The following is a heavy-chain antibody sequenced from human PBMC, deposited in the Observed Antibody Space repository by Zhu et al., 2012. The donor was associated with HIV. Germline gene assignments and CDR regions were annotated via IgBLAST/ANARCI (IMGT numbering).Heavy chain of an antibody. J-gene: IGHJ3*02. CDR1: GGSLRNYY. CDR2: ISTSGKI. D-gene: IGHD1-1*01. V-gene: IGHV4-4*09. CDR3: ARDRLEATAPEVAFDI. Sequence: QVQLQQSGPRLVKPSETLSLTCIVSGGSLRNYYWNWVRQSPGKGLEWIGYISTSGKIIYNPFLKSRVTMSLDTSKNQLSLKVTSVTAADTAVYYCARDRLEATAPEVAFDIWGKGQWSRLF.